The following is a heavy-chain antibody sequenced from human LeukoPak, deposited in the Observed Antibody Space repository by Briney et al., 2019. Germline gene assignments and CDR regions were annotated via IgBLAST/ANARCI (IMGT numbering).Heavy chain of an antibody. Sequence: GGSLRLSCAASGFTFSSYWMSWVRQAPGKGQEWVANIKQDGSEKYYVDSVKGRFTISRDNAKNSLYLHMNSLRAEDTAVYYCARDPSSGDFDYWGQGTLVTVSS. CDR1: GFTFSSYW. CDR2: IKQDGSEK. D-gene: IGHD2/OR15-2a*01. J-gene: IGHJ4*02. V-gene: IGHV3-7*04. CDR3: ARDPSSGDFDY.